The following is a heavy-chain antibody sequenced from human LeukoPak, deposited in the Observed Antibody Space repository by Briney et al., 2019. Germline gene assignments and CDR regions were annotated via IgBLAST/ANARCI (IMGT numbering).Heavy chain of an antibody. CDR1: GYTFSSYA. CDR2: ISSSCTSI. J-gene: IGHJ6*03. D-gene: IGHD4-17*01. CDR3: ARDPYGDYDYYYYMDV. Sequence: GGSLRLSCAASGYTFSSYAMSWVRQAPGKGLEWVSSISSSCTSIYYADSVKGRFTISRDNAKNSLYLQMNSLRAEDTAVYYCARDPYGDYDYYYYMDVWGKGTTVTVSS. V-gene: IGHV3-21*01.